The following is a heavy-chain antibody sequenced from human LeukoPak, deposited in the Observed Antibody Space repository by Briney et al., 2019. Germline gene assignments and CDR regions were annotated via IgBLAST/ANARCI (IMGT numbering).Heavy chain of an antibody. Sequence: GGSLRLSCAASGFTFDDYAMHWVRQAPGKGLEWVAFIRYDGSNKYYADSVKGRFTISRDNSKNTVYLQMNSLRAEDTAVYYCAKHGLPLVVISAPLDYWGQGTLVTVAS. CDR1: GFTFDDYA. CDR3: AKHGLPLVVISAPLDY. V-gene: IGHV3-30*02. CDR2: IRYDGSNK. J-gene: IGHJ4*02. D-gene: IGHD2-15*01.